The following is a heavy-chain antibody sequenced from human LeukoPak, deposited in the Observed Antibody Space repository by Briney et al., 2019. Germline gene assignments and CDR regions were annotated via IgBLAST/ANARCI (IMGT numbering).Heavy chain of an antibody. CDR1: DASISSYY. D-gene: IGHD6-19*01. V-gene: IGHV4-59*12. J-gene: IGHJ3*02. CDR3: ARNAAVAETGGDAFDI. CDR2: IYYIGGT. Sequence: SETLSLTCTVSDASISSYYWSWIRQPPGKGLEWIGYIYYIGGTNYNPSLKRRVTLSVDTSKNQCSLKMSSVTAADTAVYYCARNAAVAETGGDAFDIWGQGTVVTVSS.